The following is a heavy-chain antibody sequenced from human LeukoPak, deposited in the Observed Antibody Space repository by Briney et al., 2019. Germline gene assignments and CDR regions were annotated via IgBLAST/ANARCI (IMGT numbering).Heavy chain of an antibody. CDR1: GFTFSSYS. J-gene: IGHJ4*02. V-gene: IGHV3-21*01. D-gene: IGHD2-2*01. CDR2: ISSSSSYI. CDR3: ARRGRSTSFLLGL. Sequence: GGSLRLSCAASGFTFSSYSMNWVRQAPGKGREWVSSISSSSSYIYYADSVKGRFTISRDNAKNSLYLQMNSLRAEDTAVYYCARRGRSTSFLLGLWGQGTLVTVSS.